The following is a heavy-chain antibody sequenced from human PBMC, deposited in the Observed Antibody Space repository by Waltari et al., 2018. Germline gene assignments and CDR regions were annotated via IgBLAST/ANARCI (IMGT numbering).Heavy chain of an antibody. J-gene: IGHJ4*02. CDR1: AVPISAHY. D-gene: IGHD5-18*01. CDR3: ARAGGYSSPFLY. V-gene: IGHV4-59*11. Sequence: QVQLQESGPGLVKPSATLSLTCTASAVPISAHYWTWFRQPPGKGLEWIGYIAYSGTTNYNPSLESRVTISLDMSKNHFSLRLTSVTAADTALYYCARAGGYSSPFLYWGQGSLVTVSS. CDR2: IAYSGTT.